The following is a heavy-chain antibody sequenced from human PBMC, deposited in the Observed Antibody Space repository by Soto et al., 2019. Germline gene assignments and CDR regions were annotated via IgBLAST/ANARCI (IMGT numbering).Heavy chain of an antibody. CDR3: ARGPNPYYFDY. Sequence: GASLKVSCKASGYTFTSYAMHWVRQAPGQRLEWMGWINAGNGNTKYSQKFQGRVTITRDTSASTAYMELSSLRSEDTAVYYCARGPNPYYFDYWGQGTLVTVSS. J-gene: IGHJ4*02. V-gene: IGHV1-3*01. CDR2: INAGNGNT. CDR1: GYTFTSYA.